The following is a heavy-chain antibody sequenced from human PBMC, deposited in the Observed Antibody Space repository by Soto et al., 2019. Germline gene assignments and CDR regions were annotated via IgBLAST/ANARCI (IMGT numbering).Heavy chain of an antibody. J-gene: IGHJ6*02. CDR2: IYDTGISGYTPST. CDR3: ARGEDAFFYYGLDV. Sequence: SETLSLTCTVSGGSITASYWSWIRRPPGKGLEWIAYIYDTGISGYTPSTSYNPSLKSRVTMSVDTSKSQFSLKLTSVTAADTAVXYCARGEDAFFYYGLDVWGQGITVTVSS. V-gene: IGHV4-59*01. CDR1: GGSITASY.